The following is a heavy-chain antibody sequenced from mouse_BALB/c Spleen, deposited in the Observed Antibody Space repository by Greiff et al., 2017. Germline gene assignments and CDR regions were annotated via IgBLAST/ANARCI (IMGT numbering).Heavy chain of an antibody. CDR3: ARPSITTVVATDWYFDV. CDR1: GYSITSDYA. Sequence: EVKLQESGPGLVKPSQSLSLTCTVTGYSITSDYAWNWIRQFPGNKLEWMGYISYSGSTSYNPSLKSRISITRDTSKNQFFLQLNSVTTEDTATYYCARPSITTVVATDWYFDVWGAGTTVTVSS. D-gene: IGHD1-1*01. CDR2: ISYSGST. J-gene: IGHJ1*01. V-gene: IGHV3-2*02.